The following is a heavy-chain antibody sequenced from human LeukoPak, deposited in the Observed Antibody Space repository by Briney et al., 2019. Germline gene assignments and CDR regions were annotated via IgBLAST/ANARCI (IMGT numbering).Heavy chain of an antibody. J-gene: IGHJ4*02. CDR3: ARRVLQWLPFDY. Sequence: GGSLRLSCAASGSTFSSYWMSWVRRAPGKGLGWVANIKQDGSEKYYVASVKGRFTISRDNAKNSLYLQMNSLRAEDTAVYYCARRVLQWLPFDYWAREPWSPSPQ. V-gene: IGHV3-7*01. D-gene: IGHD6-19*01. CDR2: IKQDGSEK. CDR1: GSTFSSYW.